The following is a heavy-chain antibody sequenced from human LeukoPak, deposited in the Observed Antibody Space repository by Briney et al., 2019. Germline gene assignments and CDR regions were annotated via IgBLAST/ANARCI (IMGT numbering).Heavy chain of an antibody. D-gene: IGHD6-19*01. Sequence: ATVKVSCKASGYTFTSYDINWVRQATGQGLEWMGWMNPNSGNTGYAQKFQGRVTMTRNTSISTAYMELSSLRSEDTAVYYCARGRYSSGWYGVKVYYYMDVWGKGTTVTVSS. J-gene: IGHJ6*03. CDR2: MNPNSGNT. CDR3: ARGRYSSGWYGVKVYYYMDV. V-gene: IGHV1-8*01. CDR1: GYTFTSYD.